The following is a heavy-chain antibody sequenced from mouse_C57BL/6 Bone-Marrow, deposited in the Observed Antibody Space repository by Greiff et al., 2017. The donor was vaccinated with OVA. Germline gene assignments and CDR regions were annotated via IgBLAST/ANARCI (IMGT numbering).Heavy chain of an antibody. J-gene: IGHJ1*03. CDR1: GFTFSSYT. D-gene: IGHD1-1*01. Sequence: EVMLVESGGGLVKPGGSLKLSCAASGFTFSSYTMSWVRQTPEKRLEWVATISGGGGNTYYPDSVKGRFTISRDNAKNTLYLKMSSLRSEDTALYYCARHTNYYGSSYDWYFDVWGTGTTVTVSS. CDR3: ARHTNYYGSSYDWYFDV. CDR2: ISGGGGNT. V-gene: IGHV5-9*01.